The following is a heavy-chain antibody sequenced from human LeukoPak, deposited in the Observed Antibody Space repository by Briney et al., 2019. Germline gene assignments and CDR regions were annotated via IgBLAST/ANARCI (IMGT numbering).Heavy chain of an antibody. J-gene: IGHJ4*02. CDR2: ISAYNGNT. CDR3: AREGGDIGSGYYLGLDY. CDR1: GYTFTSYG. V-gene: IGHV1-18*01. D-gene: IGHD3-22*01. Sequence: ASVKDSCKASGYTFTSYGISWVRQAPGQGLEWMGWISAYNGNTNYAQKLQGRVTMTTDTSTSTAYMELRSLRSDDTAVYYCAREGGDIGSGYYLGLDYWGQGTLVTVSS.